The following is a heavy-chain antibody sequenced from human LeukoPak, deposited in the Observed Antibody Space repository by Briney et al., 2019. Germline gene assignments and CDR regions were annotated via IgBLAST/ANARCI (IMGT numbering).Heavy chain of an antibody. CDR3: ARGSSSPGLPDAV. V-gene: IGHV1-69*05. D-gene: IGHD6-6*01. J-gene: IGHJ6*04. Sequence: SVKVSCKASGGTFSSYAISWVRQAPGQGLEWMGRIIPIFGTANYSQKFQGRVTITTDESTSTAYMELSSLRSEDTAVYYCARGSSSPGLPDAVWGKGTTVTVSS. CDR1: GGTFSSYA. CDR2: IIPIFGTA.